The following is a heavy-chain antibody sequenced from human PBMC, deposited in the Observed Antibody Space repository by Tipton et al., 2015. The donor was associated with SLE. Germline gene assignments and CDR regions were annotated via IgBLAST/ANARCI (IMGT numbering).Heavy chain of an antibody. D-gene: IGHD2-21*02. Sequence: QLVQSGAEVKKPGASVKVSCKASGYTFTGYYMHWVRQAPGQGLEWMGWINPNSGGTNYAQRFQDRVTMTSDTSTDTVYMELSSLKSADTAVYYCARRGKTPGGDHYDMDVWGQGTTVTVSS. CDR2: INPNSGGT. J-gene: IGHJ6*02. CDR3: ARRGKTPGGDHYDMDV. CDR1: GYTFTGYY. V-gene: IGHV1-2*02.